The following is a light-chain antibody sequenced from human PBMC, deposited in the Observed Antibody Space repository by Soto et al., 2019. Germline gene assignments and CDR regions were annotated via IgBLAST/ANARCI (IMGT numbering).Light chain of an antibody. CDR2: QAS. J-gene: IGKJ1*01. V-gene: IGKV1-5*03. Sequence: DIQMTQSPSTLPASVGDRVTITCRASQSISSWLAWYQQTPGKAPKLLIYQASRLESGVPSRFSGSGSGTEFTLTISSLQPDDFATYYCQQHQTYSTFGQGTKVDIK. CDR3: QQHQTYST. CDR1: QSISSW.